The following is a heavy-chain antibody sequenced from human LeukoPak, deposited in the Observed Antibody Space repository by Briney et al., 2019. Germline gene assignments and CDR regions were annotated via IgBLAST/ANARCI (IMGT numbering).Heavy chain of an antibody. CDR1: GFTLRSYW. V-gene: IGHV3-15*01. Sequence: GGSLRLSCAASGFTLRSYWMNWVRQAPGKGLEWVGRVKTKTDGGTTDYAAPVKGRFTISRDDSRNTLYLQMNSLKTEDTAVYYCTTEISGGFDPWGQGTLVTVSS. CDR3: TTEISGGFDP. CDR2: VKTKTDGGTT. J-gene: IGHJ5*02. D-gene: IGHD1-1*01.